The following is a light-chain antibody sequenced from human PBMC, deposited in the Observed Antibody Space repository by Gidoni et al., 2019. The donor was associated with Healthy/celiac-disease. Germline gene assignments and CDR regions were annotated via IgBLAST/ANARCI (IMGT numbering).Light chain of an antibody. CDR1: QSVLYSSNNKNY. V-gene: IGKV4-1*01. CDR3: QQYYSTPFT. Sequence: DIVMTQSPDSLAVSLGERATINGKSSQSVLYSSNNKNYLAWYQQKPGQPPNLLIYWASTRESGVPDRFSGSGSGTDFTLTISSLQAEDVAVYYCQQYYSTPFTFGPGTKVDIK. J-gene: IGKJ3*01. CDR2: WAS.